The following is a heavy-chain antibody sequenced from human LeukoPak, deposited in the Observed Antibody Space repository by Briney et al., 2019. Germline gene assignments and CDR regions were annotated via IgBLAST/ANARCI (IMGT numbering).Heavy chain of an antibody. Sequence: SETLSLTCAVYGGSFSGYYWSWIRQPPGKGLEWIGEINHSGSTNYNPSLKSRLTISVDTSKNQFSLKLTSVTAADTAVYLCARHQSRGSLDYWGQGTLVTVSS. V-gene: IGHV4-34*01. D-gene: IGHD3-10*01. CDR1: GGSFSGYY. J-gene: IGHJ4*02. CDR2: INHSGST. CDR3: ARHQSRGSLDY.